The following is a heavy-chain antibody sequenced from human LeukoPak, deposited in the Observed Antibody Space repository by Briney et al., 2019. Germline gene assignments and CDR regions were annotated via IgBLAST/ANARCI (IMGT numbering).Heavy chain of an antibody. J-gene: IGHJ6*02. V-gene: IGHV3-48*03. CDR2: ISSSGSTI. CDR1: GFTFSSFD. CDR3: ARGGFVNYVMVL. D-gene: IGHD3-16*02. Sequence: PGGSLRLSCAASGFTFSSFDVNWVRQAPGKGLEWVSYISSSGSTIYCADSVKGRFTISRDNAKNSLYLQMNSLRAEDTAVYYCARGGFVNYVMVLWGQGTTVTVSS.